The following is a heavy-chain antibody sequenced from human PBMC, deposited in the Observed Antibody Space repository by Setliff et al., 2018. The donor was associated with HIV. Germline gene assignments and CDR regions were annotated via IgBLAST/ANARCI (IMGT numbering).Heavy chain of an antibody. Sequence: GGSLRLSCAASGFNFDHYPMQWVRQVPGKGLEWVAGISWNSAGTAYADSVKGRFIISRDNAKNSLVLQMNSLRTEGTAVYYCVKDAHYFDNSGNYDYGLDVWGQGTTVTVSS. D-gene: IGHD3-22*01. CDR2: ISWNSAGT. J-gene: IGHJ6*02. CDR1: GFNFDHYP. V-gene: IGHV3-9*01. CDR3: VKDAHYFDNSGNYDYGLDV.